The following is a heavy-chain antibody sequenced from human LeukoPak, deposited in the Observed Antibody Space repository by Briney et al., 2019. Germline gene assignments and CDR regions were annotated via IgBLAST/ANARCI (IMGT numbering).Heavy chain of an antibody. CDR2: ISGGRGST. J-gene: IGHJ4*02. V-gene: IGHV3-23*01. CDR1: GFTFSSYA. D-gene: IGHD3-10*01. Sequence: PGGSLRLSCAASGFTFSSYAMSWVRQAPGKRLEWVSVISGGRGSTYYADSVKGRFTISRDNSKNTLYLQMNSRRAEDTAVYYCAGGWFGEDYYFDYWGQGTLVTVSS. CDR3: AGGWFGEDYYFDY.